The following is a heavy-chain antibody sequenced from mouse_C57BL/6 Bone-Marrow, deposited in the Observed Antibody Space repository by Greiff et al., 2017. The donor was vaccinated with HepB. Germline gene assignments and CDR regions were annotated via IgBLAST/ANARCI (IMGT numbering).Heavy chain of an antibody. J-gene: IGHJ2*01. CDR1: GYTFTSYG. D-gene: IGHD1-1*01. CDR2: IYPRSGNT. Sequence: QVQLQQSGAELARPGASVKLSCKASGYTFTSYGISWVKQRTGQGLEWIGEIYPRSGNTYYNEKFKGKATLTADKYSSTAYMELRSLTSEDSAVYFCARPLIYYYGSSYFDYWGQGTTLTVSS. V-gene: IGHV1-81*01. CDR3: ARPLIYYYGSSYFDY.